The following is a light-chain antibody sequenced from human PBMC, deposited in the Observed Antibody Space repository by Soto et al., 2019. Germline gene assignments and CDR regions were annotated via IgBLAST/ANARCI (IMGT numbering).Light chain of an antibody. J-gene: IGLJ2*01. CDR3: AAWDDSLHVV. CDR2: RNN. V-gene: IGLV1-47*01. Sequence: QSVLTQSPSESGTPGQRVTISCSGSSSNIGSNYVYWYQQLPGTAPKLLIYRNNQRPSGVPDRFSGSKSGTSASLAISGLRSEDEADYYCAAWDDSLHVVFGGGTKVTVL. CDR1: SSNIGSNY.